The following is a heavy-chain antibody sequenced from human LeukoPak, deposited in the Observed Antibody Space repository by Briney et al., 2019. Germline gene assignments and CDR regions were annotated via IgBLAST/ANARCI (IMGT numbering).Heavy chain of an antibody. D-gene: IGHD6-19*01. V-gene: IGHV3-30-3*01. CDR2: ISYDGSNK. CDR3: AREAAVAGLDY. Sequence: PGGSLRLSCAASGFTFSSYAMHWVRQAPGKGLEWVAVISYDGSNKYYADSVKGRFTISRDNSENTLYLQMNSLRAEDTAVYYCAREAAVAGLDYWGQGTLVTVSS. J-gene: IGHJ4*02. CDR1: GFTFSSYA.